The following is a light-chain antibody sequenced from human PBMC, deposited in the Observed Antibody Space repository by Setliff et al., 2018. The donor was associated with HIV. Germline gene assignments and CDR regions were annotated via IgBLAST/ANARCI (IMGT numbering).Light chain of an antibody. V-gene: IGLV6-57*01. J-gene: IGLJ3*02. CDR3: QSYDERSQV. Sequence: NFMLTQPHSVSGSPGKTVTISCTRSSGIIAGYYVQWYQQRPGSSPTTVIYEDNQRPSGVPDRFSGSIDSASNSASLTIPGLRTEDEADYYCQSYDERSQVFGGGTKVTVL. CDR2: EDN. CDR1: SGIIAGYY.